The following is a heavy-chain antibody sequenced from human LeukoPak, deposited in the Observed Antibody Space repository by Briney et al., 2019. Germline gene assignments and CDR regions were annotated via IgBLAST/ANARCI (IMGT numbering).Heavy chain of an antibody. D-gene: IGHD4-23*01. CDR1: GFAFSSYA. Sequence: GGSLRLSCVASGFAFSSYAMNWVRQAPGKGLEWVSYIGSNFETIYADSVKGRFTISRDNAKNSLYLQMNSLRDEDTAVYYCARGGVYDDYGGRGYWGQGTLVTVSS. CDR3: ARGGVYDDYGGRGY. J-gene: IGHJ4*02. V-gene: IGHV3-48*02. CDR2: IGSNFETI.